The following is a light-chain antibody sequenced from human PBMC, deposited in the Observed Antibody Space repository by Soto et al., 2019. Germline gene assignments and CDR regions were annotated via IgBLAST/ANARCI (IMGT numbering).Light chain of an antibody. CDR2: DAS. CDR3: QQRYNWPPIT. V-gene: IGKV3-11*01. J-gene: IGKJ5*01. Sequence: EIVLTQSPATLSLSPGERTTLSCRASQSVSIYLAWYQQKPGQAPRLLIYDASNRATGIPARFSGSGSGTDFTLTISSLEPEDFAVYYCQQRYNWPPITFGQGTRLAIK. CDR1: QSVSIY.